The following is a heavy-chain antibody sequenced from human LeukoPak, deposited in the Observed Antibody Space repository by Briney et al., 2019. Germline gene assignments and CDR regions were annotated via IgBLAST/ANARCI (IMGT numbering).Heavy chain of an antibody. CDR3: ARGPTTSGSYNYFDY. D-gene: IGHD1-26*01. CDR2: IYHSGST. V-gene: IGHV4-30-2*01. CDR1: GGSISSGGYY. Sequence: SETLSLTCTVSGGSISSGGYYWSWIRQPPGKGLEWIGHIYHSGSTYYNPSLKSRVTISVDRSKNQFSLILSSVTAADTAVYYCARGPTTSGSYNYFDYWGQGTLVTVSS. J-gene: IGHJ4*02.